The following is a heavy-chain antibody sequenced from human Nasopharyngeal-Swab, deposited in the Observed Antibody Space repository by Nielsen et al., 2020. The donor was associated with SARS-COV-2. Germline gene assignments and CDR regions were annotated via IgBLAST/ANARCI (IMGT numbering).Heavy chain of an antibody. Sequence: GESLKISCAASGSTFSSYWMSWVRQAPGKGLEWVANIKQDGSEKYYVDSVKGRFTISRDNAKNSLYLQMNSLRAEDTAVYYCASEPVRYFDPMGAFDIWGQGTMVTVSS. CDR2: IKQDGSEK. CDR1: GSTFSSYW. D-gene: IGHD3-9*01. CDR3: ASEPVRYFDPMGAFDI. J-gene: IGHJ3*02. V-gene: IGHV3-7*03.